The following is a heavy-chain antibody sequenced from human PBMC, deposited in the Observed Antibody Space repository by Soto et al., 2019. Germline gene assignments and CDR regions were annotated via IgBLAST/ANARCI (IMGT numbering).Heavy chain of an antibody. Sequence: CGGASGFPLRYDYRNWIRTAPVKGLEWVSYISSSGSTIYHVDSVKGRFTISRDNAKKSLYLQMNSLRAEDTAVYYCARGTYSYGSGSPDTIDYWGQGTLVTVSS. J-gene: IGHJ4*02. CDR1: GFPLRYDY. D-gene: IGHD3-10*01. V-gene: IGHV3-11*01. CDR2: ISSSGSTI. CDR3: ARGTYSYGSGSPDTIDY.